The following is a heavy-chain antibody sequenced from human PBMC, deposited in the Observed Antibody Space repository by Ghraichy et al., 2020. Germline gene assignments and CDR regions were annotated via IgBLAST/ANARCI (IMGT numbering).Heavy chain of an antibody. V-gene: IGHV4-59*01. CDR3: ARNRGSSSYDYYGMDV. Sequence: SETLSPTCSVSGGSIRRNYWSWIRQPPGKGLEWIGYIFYSGTTNYNPVLKSRVTLSVDTSKNQFSLTVWSVNAADTAVYYCARNRGSSSYDYYGMDVWGQGTTVTVSS. J-gene: IGHJ6*02. CDR2: IFYSGTT. D-gene: IGHD1-14*01. CDR1: GGSIRRNY.